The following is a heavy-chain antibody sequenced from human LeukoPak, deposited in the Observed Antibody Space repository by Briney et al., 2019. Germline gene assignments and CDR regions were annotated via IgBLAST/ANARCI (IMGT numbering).Heavy chain of an antibody. D-gene: IGHD3-10*01. CDR3: ARHSGSGRLSRPFDP. V-gene: IGHV4-39*01. J-gene: IGHJ5*02. CDR1: GASVTSGGFY. CDR2: VYYTGST. Sequence: PSETLSLTCSVSGASVTSGGFYWGWLRQPPGKEPEWIAAVYYTGSTYYNPSLKSRVTISIDTSKNQFSLRLTSATATDTAVYHCARHSGSGRLSRPFDPWGQGTLVTVSS.